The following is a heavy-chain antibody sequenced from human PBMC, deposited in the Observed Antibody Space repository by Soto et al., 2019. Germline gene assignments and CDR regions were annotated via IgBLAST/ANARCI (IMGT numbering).Heavy chain of an antibody. Sequence: EVHLLESGGGLVQPGGSLRLSCVASGFTFSNYAMSWVRQAPGKGLEWVSAISGSGDVTPYADSVKGRFTISRDNSKTTLYLQMNSLRAEDTAVYFCASHNYYNSDRRSSPLDYWGPGTLVTVSS. V-gene: IGHV3-23*01. J-gene: IGHJ4*02. CDR1: GFTFSNYA. CDR2: ISGSGDVT. D-gene: IGHD3-10*01. CDR3: ASHNYYNSDRRSSPLDY.